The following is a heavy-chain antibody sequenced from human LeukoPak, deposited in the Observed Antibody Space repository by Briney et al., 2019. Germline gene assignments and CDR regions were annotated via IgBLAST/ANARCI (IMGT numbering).Heavy chain of an antibody. D-gene: IGHD3-3*01. CDR1: GFTFSRYA. J-gene: IGHJ4*02. Sequence: GGSLRLSCAASGFTFSRYAMSWVRHAPGKGREWVSAICGSGGSTYYADSLKGRFTVSRDNSTNTLYMQMNSVSAGDTAVYNCAKVGTSFGVVNLFWEYFDYWGEGTLDTVSS. CDR3: AKVGTSFGVVNLFWEYFDY. CDR2: ICGSGGST. V-gene: IGHV3-23*01.